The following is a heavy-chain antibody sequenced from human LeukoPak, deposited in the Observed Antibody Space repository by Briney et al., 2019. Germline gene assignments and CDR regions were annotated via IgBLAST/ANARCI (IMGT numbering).Heavy chain of an antibody. D-gene: IGHD3-10*01. CDR2: IYYTGTT. J-gene: IGHJ6*03. CDR3: ATDRPEFRGSGYSYYMDV. Sequence: PSETLSLTCTVSGGSISSYSDYWGWIRQPPGKGLEWIGSIYYTGTTYYNPSLKSRVTISQDTSKNQFSLKLSSVTAADTAIYYCATDRPEFRGSGYSYYMDVWGKGSTVTVSS. CDR1: GGSISSYSDY. V-gene: IGHV4-39*07.